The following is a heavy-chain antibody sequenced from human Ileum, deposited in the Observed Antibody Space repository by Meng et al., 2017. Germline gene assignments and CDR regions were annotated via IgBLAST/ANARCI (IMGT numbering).Heavy chain of an antibody. CDR2: ISGSGGNT. Sequence: GGSLKISCAASGFTFNSHAMSWVRQAPGKGLEWVSSISGSGGNTYYAESVKGRFTSSRDNSKNTLYLQVSSLRAEDTAVYYCARNFRYLDLWGQGTLVTVSS. CDR1: GFTFNSHA. J-gene: IGHJ5*02. V-gene: IGHV3-23*01. D-gene: IGHD1-7*01. CDR3: ARNFRYLDL.